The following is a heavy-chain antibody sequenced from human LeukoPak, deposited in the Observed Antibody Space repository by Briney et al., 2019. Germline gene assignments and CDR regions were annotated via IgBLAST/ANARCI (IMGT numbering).Heavy chain of an antibody. CDR3: AKDLSEYSSSWLRDWFDP. CDR2: IRYDGSNK. D-gene: IGHD6-13*01. J-gene: IGHJ5*02. CDR1: GFTFSSYG. V-gene: IGHV3-30*02. Sequence: PGGSLTLSCAASGFTFSSYGMHWVRQAPGKGLEWVAFIRYDGSNKYYADSVKGRFTISRDNSKNTLYLQMNSLRAEDTAVYYCAKDLSEYSSSWLRDWFDPWGQGTLVTVSS.